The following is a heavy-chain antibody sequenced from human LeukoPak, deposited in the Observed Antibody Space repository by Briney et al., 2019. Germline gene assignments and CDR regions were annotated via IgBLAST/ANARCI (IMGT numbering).Heavy chain of an antibody. CDR3: ARSLTVTYGAFDI. V-gene: IGHV4-59*01. D-gene: IGHD4-17*01. CDR1: GGSINSYY. Sequence: PSETLSLTCTVYGGSINSYYWSWIRQPPGKGLEWIGYFYYSGSTNYNPSLKSRVTKSVDTSKNQFSLRLSSVTAADTAVYYCARSLTVTYGAFDIWGQGTMVTVSS. J-gene: IGHJ3*02. CDR2: FYYSGST.